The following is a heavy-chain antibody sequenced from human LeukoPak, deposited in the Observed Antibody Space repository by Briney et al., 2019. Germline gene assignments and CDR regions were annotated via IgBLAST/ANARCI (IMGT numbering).Heavy chain of an antibody. V-gene: IGHV3-23*01. CDR3: AKGDWADY. D-gene: IGHD2-21*02. Sequence: PGGSLRLSCAASGFTFSTYAMTWVRPAPGKGLEWVSGISGGDGDTNYADSVKGRFTISRDNSKNTLYLEMNSLRAEDTAVYFCAKGDWADYWGQGTLVTVSS. CDR2: ISGGDGDT. J-gene: IGHJ4*02. CDR1: GFTFSTYA.